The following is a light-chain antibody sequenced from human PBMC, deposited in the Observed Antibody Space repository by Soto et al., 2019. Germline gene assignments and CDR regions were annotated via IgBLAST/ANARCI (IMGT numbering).Light chain of an antibody. CDR3: RSYAGRNSYV. CDR2: EVS. V-gene: IGLV2-8*01. J-gene: IGLJ1*01. Sequence: QSVLTQPPSASGSPGQSVTISCTGTSSDVGGYNYVSWYQQHPGKAPKLMIYEVSKRPSGVPDRFSGSKSGNTASLTVSGLQAEDEADYYCRSYAGRNSYVFGTGTKLTVL. CDR1: SSDVGGYNY.